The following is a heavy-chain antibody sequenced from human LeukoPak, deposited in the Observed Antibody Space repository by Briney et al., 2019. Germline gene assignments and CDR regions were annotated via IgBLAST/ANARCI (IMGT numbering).Heavy chain of an antibody. D-gene: IGHD1-1*01. Sequence: GGSLRLSCAASGFTFSSYSMNWVRQAPGKGLEWVSYITSSSSTIYYADSVKGRFTISRDNAKNSLYLQMNRLRAEDTAVYYCARERQLERLAFGKEGSAFDYWGQGTLVTVSS. V-gene: IGHV3-48*01. CDR2: ITSSSSTI. CDR1: GFTFSSYS. J-gene: IGHJ4*02. CDR3: ARERQLERLAFGKEGSAFDY.